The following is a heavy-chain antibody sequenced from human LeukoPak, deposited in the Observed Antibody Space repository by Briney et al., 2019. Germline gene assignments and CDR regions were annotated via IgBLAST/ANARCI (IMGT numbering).Heavy chain of an antibody. V-gene: IGHV4-39*01. D-gene: IGHD1-26*01. CDR3: ARVGGRARGGFDY. J-gene: IGHJ4*02. Sequence: PSETLSLTCAVSGGSISSSSYYWGWIRQPPGKGLEWIGSIYYSGSTYYNPSLKSRVTISVDTSKNQFSLKLSSVTAADTAVYYCARVGGRARGGFDYWGQGTLVTVSS. CDR1: GGSISSSSYY. CDR2: IYYSGST.